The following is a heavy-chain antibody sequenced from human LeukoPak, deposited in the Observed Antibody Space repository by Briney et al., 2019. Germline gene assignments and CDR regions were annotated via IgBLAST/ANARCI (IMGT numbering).Heavy chain of an antibody. D-gene: IGHD5-12*01. J-gene: IGHJ4*02. V-gene: IGHV4-61*02. CDR3: ARLNVDIVATTFDY. CDR1: GGSISSGSYY. CDR2: IYTSGST. Sequence: SETLSLXCTVSGGSISSGSYYWSRIRQPAGKGLECIGRIYTSGSTNYNPSLKSRVTISVDTSKNQFSLKLSSVTAADTAVYYCARLNVDIVATTFDYWGQGTLVTVSS.